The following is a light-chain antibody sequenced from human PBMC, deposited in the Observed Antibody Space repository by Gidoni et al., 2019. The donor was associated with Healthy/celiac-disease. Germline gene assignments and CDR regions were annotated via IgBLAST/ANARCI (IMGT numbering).Light chain of an antibody. CDR2: ANT. CDR1: SSNIGAGFD. J-gene: IGLJ1*01. CDR3: QSYDSSLSGYV. V-gene: IGLV1-40*01. Sequence: QSVLTQPPSVSGAPGQRVTISCTGSSSNIGAGFDVHWYQQLPETAPKLLIYANTNRPSGVPDRFSGSKSDILASLAITGLQAEDEADYYCQSYDSSLSGYVFGTGTKVTVL.